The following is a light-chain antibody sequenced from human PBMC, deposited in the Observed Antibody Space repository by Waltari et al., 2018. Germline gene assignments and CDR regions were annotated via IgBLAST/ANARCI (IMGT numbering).Light chain of an antibody. J-gene: IGKJ1*01. CDR1: QSVSRS. CDR3: QHYVRLPAT. Sequence: IVLTQSPGPLALSPGERGPLPCRASQSVSRSLAWYQQKPGQAPKLLIYGASTRATGIPDRFTGSGSGTDFSLTISSLEPEDFAIYFCQHYVRLPATFGQGTKVEIK. V-gene: IGKV3-20*01. CDR2: GAS.